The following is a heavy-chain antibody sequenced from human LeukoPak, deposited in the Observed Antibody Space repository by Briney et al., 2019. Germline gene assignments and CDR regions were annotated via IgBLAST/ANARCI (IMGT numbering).Heavy chain of an antibody. J-gene: IGHJ4*02. CDR3: ARDLNWGQVDY. Sequence: GGSLRLSCAASGFTFSGHWMYWLRQAPGMGLAWVSRINGDGSATNYAGSMKGRFTISRDNARNIVYLQMNSLREDDTAVYYCARDLNWGQVDYWGQGTLVTVSS. D-gene: IGHD7-27*01. CDR2: INGDGSAT. V-gene: IGHV3-74*01. CDR1: GFTFSGHW.